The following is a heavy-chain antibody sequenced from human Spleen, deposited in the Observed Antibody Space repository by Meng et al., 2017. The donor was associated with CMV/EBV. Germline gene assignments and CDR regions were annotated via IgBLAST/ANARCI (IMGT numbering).Heavy chain of an antibody. CDR1: GFTSSSYT. V-gene: IGHV3-48*04. J-gene: IGHJ6*02. Sequence: GESLKISCAASGFTSSSYTMDWVRQAPGKGLEWISYISSSSGTIYYADSVKGRFTISRDNAKNSLYLQMNSLRAEDTAVYYYARVGGGIVVVPAANRNYYYGMDVWGQGTTVTVSS. D-gene: IGHD2-2*01. CDR3: ARVGGGIVVVPAANRNYYYGMDV. CDR2: ISSSSGTI.